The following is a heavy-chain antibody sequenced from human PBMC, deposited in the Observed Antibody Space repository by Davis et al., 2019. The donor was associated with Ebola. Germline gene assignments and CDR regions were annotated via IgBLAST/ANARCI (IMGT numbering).Heavy chain of an antibody. D-gene: IGHD2-21*01. Sequence: GESLKISCAASGFTFSDYYMSWIRQAPGKGLEWVAVISYDGSNKYYADSVKGRFTISRDNSKNTLYLQMNSLRAEDTAVYYCARATHMDYWGQGTLVTVSS. CDR2: ISYDGSNK. CDR3: ARATHMDY. V-gene: IGHV3-30-3*01. CDR1: GFTFSDYY. J-gene: IGHJ4*02.